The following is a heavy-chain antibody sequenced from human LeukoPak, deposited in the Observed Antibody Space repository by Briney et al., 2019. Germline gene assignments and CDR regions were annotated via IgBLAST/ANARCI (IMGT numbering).Heavy chain of an antibody. CDR3: AKDGPQSEYQPLGSSDY. J-gene: IGHJ4*02. CDR2: ITVSGVSP. Sequence: GGSLRLSCAASGFTFSSYAMSWVRQAPGKGVEWVSGITVSGVSPYSADSVNGPFTISTHNSKHTLYLQMNSLRAEDTAVYYCAKDGPQSEYQPLGSSDYWGQGTLVTVSS. D-gene: IGHD2-2*01. CDR1: GFTFSSYA. V-gene: IGHV3-23*01.